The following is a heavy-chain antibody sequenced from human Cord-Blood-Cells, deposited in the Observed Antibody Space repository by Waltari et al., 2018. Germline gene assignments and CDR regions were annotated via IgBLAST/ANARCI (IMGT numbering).Heavy chain of an antibody. CDR1: GGTLRRKP. J-gene: IGHJ3*02. D-gene: IGHD7-27*01. Sequence: QARLVPSGDDWNTPWTSGKVSCQDSGGTLRRKPINLVRDAPGLGLVGMGRIIPILGIANYAQKFQGRVTITADKSTSTAYMELSSLRSEDTAVYYCARQKTGPGGDAFDIWGQGTMVTVSS. CDR3: ARQKTGPGGDAFDI. V-gene: IGHV1-69*09. CDR2: IIPILGIA.